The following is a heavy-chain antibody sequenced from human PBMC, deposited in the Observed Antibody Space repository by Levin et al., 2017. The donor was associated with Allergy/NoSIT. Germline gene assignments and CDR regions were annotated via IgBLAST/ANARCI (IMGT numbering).Heavy chain of an antibody. Sequence: GGSLRLSCAASGLTVSSNYMSWVRLAPGEGLQWVSTVYSGGQTYYADSVKGRFTVSRDASQNTLDLQMNSLRPEDTAVYYCAREMGGAQHYFDYWGQGVLVTVSS. J-gene: IGHJ4*02. V-gene: IGHV3-53*01. D-gene: IGHD3-16*01. CDR3: AREMGGAQHYFDY. CDR2: VYSGGQT. CDR1: GLTVSSNY.